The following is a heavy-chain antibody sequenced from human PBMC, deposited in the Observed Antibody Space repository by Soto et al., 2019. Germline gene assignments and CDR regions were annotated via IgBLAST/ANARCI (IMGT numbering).Heavy chain of an antibody. Sequence: EVLLVESGGGLVQPGGSLRLSCAASRFTFSNYWMHWVRQAPGKGLVWVSRVDPGATRTDYADSVEGRFTVSRDDAENTLHLQMDSLTAEDTGVYYCGRGGQGLADYWGQGTLVTVSS. D-gene: IGHD3-10*01. CDR2: VDPGATRT. CDR3: GRGGQGLADY. CDR1: RFTFSNYW. V-gene: IGHV3-74*01. J-gene: IGHJ4*02.